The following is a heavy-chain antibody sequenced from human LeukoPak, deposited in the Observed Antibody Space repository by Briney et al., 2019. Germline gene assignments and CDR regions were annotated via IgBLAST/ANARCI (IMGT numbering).Heavy chain of an antibody. CDR1: GGSISSSSYY. Sequence: SETLSLTCTVSGGSISSSSYYWGWIREPPGKGLEWIGSIYYSGSTYYNPSLKSRVTISVDTSKNQFSLKLSSVTAADTAVYYCARRNNLGRTSSTSCYRGGCGSYSAGRDAFDIWGQGTMVTVSS. D-gene: IGHD2-2*02. V-gene: IGHV4-39*01. J-gene: IGHJ3*02. CDR2: IYYSGST. CDR3: ARRNNLGRTSSTSCYRGGCGSYSAGRDAFDI.